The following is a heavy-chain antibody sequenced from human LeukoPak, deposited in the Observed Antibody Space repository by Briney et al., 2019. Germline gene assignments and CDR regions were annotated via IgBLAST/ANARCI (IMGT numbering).Heavy chain of an antibody. Sequence: SETLSLTCTVSGGSISSYYWSWIRQHPGKGLEWIGYIYYSGSTYYNPSLKSRVTISVDTSKNQFSLKLSSVTAADTAVYYCARVSPGGSPYFDYWGQGTLVTVSS. CDR1: GGSISSYY. CDR2: IYYSGST. V-gene: IGHV4-59*06. CDR3: ARVSPGGSPYFDY. D-gene: IGHD2-15*01. J-gene: IGHJ4*02.